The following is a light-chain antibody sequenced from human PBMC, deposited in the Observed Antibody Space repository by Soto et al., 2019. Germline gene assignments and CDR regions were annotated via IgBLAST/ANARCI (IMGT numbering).Light chain of an antibody. V-gene: IGLV4-69*01. J-gene: IGLJ3*02. CDR2: LNSDGSH. Sequence: QPVLTQSPSASASLGASVKLTCTLSSGHSSYAIAWHQQQPEKGPRFLMKLNSDGSHTKGDGIPDRFSGSSSGAERYLTISSLQSEDEADYYCQPWGTGTYWVFGGGTKLTVL. CDR1: SGHSSYA. CDR3: QPWGTGTYWV.